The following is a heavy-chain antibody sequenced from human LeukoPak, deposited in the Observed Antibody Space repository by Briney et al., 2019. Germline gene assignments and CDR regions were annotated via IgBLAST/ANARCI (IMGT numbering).Heavy chain of an antibody. Sequence: PSETLSLTCTVSGDSISDFYWSWIRQSQEKGLEWIGEVYYSGSTHYNPSLKSRVTISVDTSKNQISLSLRSVTAADTAVYYCARELDGNGGWFDPWGQGTVVTVSA. D-gene: IGHD5-24*01. J-gene: IGHJ5*02. CDR2: VYYSGST. CDR3: ARELDGNGGWFDP. CDR1: GDSISDFY. V-gene: IGHV4-59*01.